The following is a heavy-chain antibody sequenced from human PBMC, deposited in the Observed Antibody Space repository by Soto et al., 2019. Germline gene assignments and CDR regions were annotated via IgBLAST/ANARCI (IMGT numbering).Heavy chain of an antibody. CDR2: IFSNDEK. V-gene: IGHV2-26*01. D-gene: IGHD3-22*01. CDR3: ARMANYYDSSGYYFSGIFDY. CDR1: GFSLSNARMG. J-gene: IGHJ4*02. Sequence: SGPTLVNPTETLTLTCTVSGFSLSNARMGVSWIRQPPGKALEWLAHIFSNDEKSYSTSLKSRLTISKDTSKSQVVLTMTNMDPVDTATYYCARMANYYDSSGYYFSGIFDYWGQGTLVTVSS.